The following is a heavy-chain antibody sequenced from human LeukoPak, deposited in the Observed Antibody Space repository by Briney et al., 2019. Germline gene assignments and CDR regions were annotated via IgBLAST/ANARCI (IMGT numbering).Heavy chain of an antibody. Sequence: GGSLRLSCAASGFTFSSYGMSWVRQAPGKGLEWVSGISWNSGSIGYADSVKGRFTISRDNAKNSLYLQMNSLRAEDTALYYCAKDMSSGSYQFVAFDYWGQGTLVTVSS. CDR3: AKDMSSGSYQFVAFDY. D-gene: IGHD1-26*01. V-gene: IGHV3-9*01. CDR2: ISWNSGSI. CDR1: GFTFSSYG. J-gene: IGHJ4*02.